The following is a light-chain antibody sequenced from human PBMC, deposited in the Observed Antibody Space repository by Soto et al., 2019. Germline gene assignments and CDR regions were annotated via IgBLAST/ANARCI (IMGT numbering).Light chain of an antibody. J-gene: IGKJ2*01. V-gene: IGKV3-15*01. CDR2: GAS. Sequence: EIVMTQSPATLCVSPGERSTRSCRASQSVGTNLVWYQHKPGQAPRPLIYGASIRATGIPARFSGSGSGTEFTLTISSLQSEDSAVYFCQQYYYWPPYTFGQGTKVDIK. CDR1: QSVGTN. CDR3: QQYYYWPPYT.